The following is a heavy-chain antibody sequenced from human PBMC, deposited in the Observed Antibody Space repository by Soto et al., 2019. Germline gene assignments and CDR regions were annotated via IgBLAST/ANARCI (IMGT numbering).Heavy chain of an antibody. Sequence: SETLSLTCTVSGGSISSGGYYWSWIRQHPGKGLEWIGYIYYSGSTYYNPSLKSRVTISVDTSKNQFSLKLSSVTAADTAVYYCARADIGVTSWFDPWGQGTLVTVSS. V-gene: IGHV4-31*03. CDR1: GGSISSGGYY. D-gene: IGHD2-21*01. J-gene: IGHJ5*02. CDR3: ARADIGVTSWFDP. CDR2: IYYSGST.